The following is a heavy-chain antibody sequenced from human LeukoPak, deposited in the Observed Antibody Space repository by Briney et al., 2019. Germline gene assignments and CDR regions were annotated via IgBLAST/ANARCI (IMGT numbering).Heavy chain of an antibody. CDR1: GFTFSSYA. Sequence: GGSLRLSCAASGFTFSSYAMSWVRQAPGKGPEWVSAISGSGGSTYYADSVKGRFTISRDNAKNSLYLQMNSLRAEDTAVYYCARDPWGGSGSYYDYWGQGTLVTVSS. CDR3: ARDPWGGSGSYYDY. J-gene: IGHJ4*02. V-gene: IGHV3-23*01. CDR2: ISGSGGST. D-gene: IGHD3-10*01.